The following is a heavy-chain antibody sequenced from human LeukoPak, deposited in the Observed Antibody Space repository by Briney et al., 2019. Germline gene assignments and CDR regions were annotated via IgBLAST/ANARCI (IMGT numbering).Heavy chain of an antibody. J-gene: IGHJ4*02. CDR1: GFTVSSNY. CDR3: ARAGGSGSYYFDY. Sequence: GGSLRLSCAASGFTVSSNYMSWVRQAPGKRLEWVSVIYSGGSTYYADSVKGRFTISRDNSKNTLYLQMNSLRAEDTAVYYCARAGGSGSYYFDYWGQGTLVTVSS. CDR2: IYSGGST. V-gene: IGHV3-53*01. D-gene: IGHD1-26*01.